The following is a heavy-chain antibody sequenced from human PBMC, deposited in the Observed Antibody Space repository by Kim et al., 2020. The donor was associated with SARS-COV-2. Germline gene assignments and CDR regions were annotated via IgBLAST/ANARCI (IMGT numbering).Heavy chain of an antibody. Sequence: GGSLRLSCAGSGFTFRSHAMAWVRQAPGKGLDWVSAISSGSDYIYYADSVKGRFTISRDNSKGTVSLQMSSLRVEDTAVTYCARDESRCGGGSFYPLDY. CDR2: ISSGSDYI. CDR3: ARDESRCGGGSFYPLDY. V-gene: IGHV3-23*01. D-gene: IGHD2-21*01. CDR1: GFTFRSHA. J-gene: IGHJ4*01.